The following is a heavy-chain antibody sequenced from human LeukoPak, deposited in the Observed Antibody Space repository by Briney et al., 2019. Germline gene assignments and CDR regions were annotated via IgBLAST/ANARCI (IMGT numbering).Heavy chain of an antibody. CDR3: AKGYCRGNSCYDDRGAFDY. D-gene: IGHD2-2*01. CDR2: IYHSGST. J-gene: IGHJ4*02. Sequence: PSETLSLTCSVSGYSISSGNYWGWIRLPPGKGLQWIGSIYHSGSTYYNPSLKSRVTISVDTSKNQFSLKLSSVTAADTGVYYCAKGYCRGNSCYDDRGAFDYWGQGTLVTVSS. CDR1: GYSISSGNY. V-gene: IGHV4-38-2*02.